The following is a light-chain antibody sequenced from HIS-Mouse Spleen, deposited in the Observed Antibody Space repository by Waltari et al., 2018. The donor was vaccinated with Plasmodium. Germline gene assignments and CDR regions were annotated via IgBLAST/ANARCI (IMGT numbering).Light chain of an antibody. CDR3: YSTDSSGNHRV. Sequence: SYELTQPPSVSVSPGQTARITCSGDALLKKYAYWYQQKSGQAPVLVIDEDSKRPSGIPGRCSGSSSGTMATLTISGAQVEDEADYYCYSTDSSGNHRVFGGGTKLTVL. CDR2: EDS. J-gene: IGLJ3*02. CDR1: ALLKKY. V-gene: IGLV3-10*01.